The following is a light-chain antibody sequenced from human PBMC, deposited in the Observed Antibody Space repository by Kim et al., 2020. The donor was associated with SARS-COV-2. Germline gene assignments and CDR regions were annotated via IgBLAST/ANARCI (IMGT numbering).Light chain of an antibody. V-gene: IGLV3-19*01. CDR1: SVRNSF. CDR3: NSRDSSGNLGV. CDR2: GRN. Sequence: SSELTQDPAVSVSLGETVRITCQGDSVRNSFVSWYQQKPGQAPLLVMYGRNIRASGIPDRFSGSRLGDKASLTIAGTQPEDEADYYCNSRDSSGNLGVFGGGTKLTVL. J-gene: IGLJ3*02.